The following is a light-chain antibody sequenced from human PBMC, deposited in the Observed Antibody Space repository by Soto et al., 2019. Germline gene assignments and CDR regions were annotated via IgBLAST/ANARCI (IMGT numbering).Light chain of an antibody. Sequence: QAVVTQPPSASGTPGQRVTISCSGSSSNIGSSNVNWYQQLPGTAPKLLIYTNNQRPSGVPDRFSGSKSGTSASLAITGLQAEDEADYYCQSYDNSLSAVVFGGGTKLTVL. CDR3: QSYDNSLSAVV. J-gene: IGLJ2*01. CDR1: SSNIGSSN. V-gene: IGLV1-44*01. CDR2: TNN.